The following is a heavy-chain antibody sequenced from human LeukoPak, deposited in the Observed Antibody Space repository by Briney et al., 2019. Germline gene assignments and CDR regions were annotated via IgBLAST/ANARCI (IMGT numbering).Heavy chain of an antibody. CDR2: IKLDGSEK. V-gene: IGHV3-7*01. D-gene: IGHD2-2*01. Sequence: GGSLRLSCVASGFTFGKYWMSWVRQAPGKGLEWVANIKLDGSEKNYVDSVKGRSTISKDNAKNTVYLQMNNLRAEDTAVYYCVSFYETNWGRGTLVTVSS. J-gene: IGHJ4*02. CDR1: GFTFGKYW. CDR3: VSFYETN.